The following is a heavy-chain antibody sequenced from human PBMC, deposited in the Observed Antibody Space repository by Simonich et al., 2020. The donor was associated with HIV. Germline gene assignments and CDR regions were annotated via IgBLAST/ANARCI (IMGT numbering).Heavy chain of an antibody. CDR3: AKDRYSSSSGSFDY. J-gene: IGHJ4*02. Sequence: EVQLVESGGGLVQPGRSLRLSCAASGFTFEDYAMHWVRQAPGTGLEWVSGISWNSGSIGYADSVKGRFTISRDNAKNSLYLQMNSLRAEDMALYYCAKDRYSSSSGSFDYWGQGTLVTVSS. V-gene: IGHV3-9*03. D-gene: IGHD6-6*01. CDR1: GFTFEDYA. CDR2: ISWNSGSI.